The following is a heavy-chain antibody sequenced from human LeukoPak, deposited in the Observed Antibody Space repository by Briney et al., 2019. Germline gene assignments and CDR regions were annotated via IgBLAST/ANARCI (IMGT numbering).Heavy chain of an antibody. D-gene: IGHD3-10*01. CDR1: GFTFSSYA. CDR3: AKVAKPVLLWFGDPSPYYYYGMDV. Sequence: GGSLGLSCAASGFTFSSYAMSWVRQAPGKGLEWVSAISGSGGSTYYADSVKGRFTISRDNSKNTLYLQMNSLRAEDTAVYYCAKVAKPVLLWFGDPSPYYYYGMDVWGQGTTVTVSS. CDR2: ISGSGGST. V-gene: IGHV3-23*01. J-gene: IGHJ6*02.